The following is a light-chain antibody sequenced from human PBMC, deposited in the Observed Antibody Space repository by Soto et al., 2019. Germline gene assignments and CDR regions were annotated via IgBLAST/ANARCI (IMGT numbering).Light chain of an antibody. Sequence: DIVMTQSPDSLAVSLGERATINCKSSQTILYNSNNKNSLAWYQQKPGQPPQLLIYWASTRESEILDRFSGSGSGTDFTLIISSRQAEDVAVYYCQKYENTPYTFGHGTKLESK. CDR3: QKYENTPYT. CDR2: WAS. CDR1: QTILYNSNNKNS. V-gene: IGKV4-1*01. J-gene: IGKJ2*01.